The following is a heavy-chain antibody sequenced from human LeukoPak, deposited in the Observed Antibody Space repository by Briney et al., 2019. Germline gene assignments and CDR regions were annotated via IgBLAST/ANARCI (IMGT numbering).Heavy chain of an antibody. CDR3: ARARRSPFDY. V-gene: IGHV4-34*01. J-gene: IGHJ4*02. CDR1: GVSFSGYY. CDR2: INHSGST. Sequence: SETLSLTCTVYGVSFSGYYWSWIRQPPGKGLEWIGEINHSGSTNYNPSLKSRVTISVDTSKNQFSLKLSSVTAADTAVYYCARARRSPFDYWGQGTLVTVSS.